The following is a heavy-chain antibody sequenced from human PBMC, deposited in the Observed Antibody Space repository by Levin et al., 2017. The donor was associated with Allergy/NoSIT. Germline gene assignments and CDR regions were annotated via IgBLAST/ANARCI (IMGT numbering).Heavy chain of an antibody. D-gene: IGHD6-13*01. CDR3: ARSGTSSWDWFDP. J-gene: IGHJ5*02. V-gene: IGHV1-18*01. CDR2: SGAYNGNT. CDR1: GYTFTSYG. Sequence: GGSLRLSCKTSGYTFTSYGISWVRQAPGQGLEWMGWSGAYNGNTNYAQKFQGRVTLTTDTSTSTAYMELRSLRSDDTAVYYCARSGTSSWDWFDPWDQGTLVTVSS.